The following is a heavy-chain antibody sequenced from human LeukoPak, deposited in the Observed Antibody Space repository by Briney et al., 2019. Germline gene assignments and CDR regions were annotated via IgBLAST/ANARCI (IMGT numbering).Heavy chain of an antibody. Sequence: SETLSLTRTVSGGSISSYYWSWIRQPPGKGLEWIGYIYYSGSTNYNPSLKSRVTISVDTSKNQFSLKLSSVTAADTAVYYCARAYYYDSSGYPDAFDIWGQGTMVTVSS. CDR2: IYYSGST. J-gene: IGHJ3*02. V-gene: IGHV4-59*01. D-gene: IGHD3-22*01. CDR1: GGSISSYY. CDR3: ARAYYYDSSGYPDAFDI.